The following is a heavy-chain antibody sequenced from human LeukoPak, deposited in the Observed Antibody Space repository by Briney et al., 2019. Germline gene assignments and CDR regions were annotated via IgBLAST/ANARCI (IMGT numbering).Heavy chain of an antibody. V-gene: IGHV3-23*01. Sequence: PGGSLRLSCAASGFTFSSYAMSWVRQAPGKGLEWVSAISGSGGSTYYADSVKGRFTISRDNSKNTLYLQMNSLRAEDTAVYYCAKTSVDIGATIRNAFDVWGQGTMVTVSS. D-gene: IGHD5-12*01. CDR2: ISGSGGST. CDR3: AKTSVDIGATIRNAFDV. J-gene: IGHJ3*01. CDR1: GFTFSSYA.